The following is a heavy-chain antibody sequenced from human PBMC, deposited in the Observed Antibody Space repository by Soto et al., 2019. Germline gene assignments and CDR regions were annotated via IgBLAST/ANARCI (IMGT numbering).Heavy chain of an antibody. CDR3: ARESLGTAGTDGTYYYYGMDV. Sequence: QVQLVQSGAEVKKPGSSVKVSCKASGGTLSNYSFTWVRQAPGQGLQWMGGIIPIFGKANYAQKFQDKVTISAAGSTSTVYMELSSLRTEDTAVYYCARESLGTAGTDGTYYYYGMDVWGQGTTVTVSS. CDR1: GGTLSNYS. V-gene: IGHV1-69*12. J-gene: IGHJ6*02. CDR2: IIPIFGKA. D-gene: IGHD1-1*01.